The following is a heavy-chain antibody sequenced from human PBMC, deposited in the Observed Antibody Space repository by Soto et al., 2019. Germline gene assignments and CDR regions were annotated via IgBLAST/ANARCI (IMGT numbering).Heavy chain of an antibody. CDR3: ARSMTPHWAAVTLDY. Sequence: QPGGSLRLSCAASGFTFSSYGMHWVRQAPGKGLEWVAVIWYDGSNKYYADSVKGRFTISRDNSKNTLYLQMNSLRAEDTAVYYCARSMTPHWAAVTLDYWGQGTLVTVSS. CDR1: GFTFSSYG. D-gene: IGHD6-13*01. CDR2: IWYDGSNK. J-gene: IGHJ4*02. V-gene: IGHV3-33*01.